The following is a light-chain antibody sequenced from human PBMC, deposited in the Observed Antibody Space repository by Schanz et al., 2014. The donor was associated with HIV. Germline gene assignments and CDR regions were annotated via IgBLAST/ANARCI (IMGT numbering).Light chain of an antibody. V-gene: IGKV3-20*01. CDR2: DAS. J-gene: IGKJ1*01. CDR1: QSVSSN. Sequence: EIVLTQSPATLSVSPGERATLFCRASQSVSSNLAWYQQKPGQSPRLLIYDASNRATGIPDRFSGRGSGTDFTLTISRLESEDFAVYYCQQYATSPWTFGQGTKVDVK. CDR3: QQYATSPWT.